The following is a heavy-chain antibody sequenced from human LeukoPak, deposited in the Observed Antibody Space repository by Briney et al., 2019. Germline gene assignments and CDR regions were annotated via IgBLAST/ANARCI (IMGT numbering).Heavy chain of an antibody. V-gene: IGHV3-30-3*01. J-gene: IGHJ3*02. Sequence: PGGSLRLSCAASGFTFSSYAMHWVRQAPGKGLEWVAVISYDGSDKYYADSVKGRFTISRDNSKNTLYLQMNSLRAEDTAVYYCATPPWELPRYGIWGQGTMVTVSS. CDR1: GFTFSSYA. D-gene: IGHD1-26*01. CDR2: ISYDGSDK. CDR3: ATPPWELPRYGI.